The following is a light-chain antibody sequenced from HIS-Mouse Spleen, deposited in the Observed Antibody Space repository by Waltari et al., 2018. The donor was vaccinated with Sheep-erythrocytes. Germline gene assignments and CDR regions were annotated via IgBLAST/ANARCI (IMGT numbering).Light chain of an antibody. J-gene: IGLJ1*01. CDR3: CSYAGSYNYV. CDR2: SNN. V-gene: IGLV1-44*01. Sequence: QSVLTQPPSASGTPGQRVTISCSGSSSNIGSNTVNWYQQLPGTAPKLLIYSNNQRPSGVPDRFSGSKSGNTASLTISGLQAEDEADYYCCSYAGSYNYVFGTGTKVTVL. CDR1: SSNIGSNT.